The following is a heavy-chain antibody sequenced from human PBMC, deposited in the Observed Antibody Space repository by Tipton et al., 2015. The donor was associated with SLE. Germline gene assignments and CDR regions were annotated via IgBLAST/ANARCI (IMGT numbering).Heavy chain of an antibody. Sequence: SLRLSCAASGFTFSGYAMHWVRQASGKGLEWVGRIRTKANTYATAYAASVKGRFTISRDDSKNTAYLQMNSLKTEDTAVYYCTRPITGTGLDSWGQGTLVTVSS. J-gene: IGHJ4*02. CDR3: TRPITGTGLDS. CDR1: GFTFSGYA. D-gene: IGHD1-20*01. V-gene: IGHV3-73*01. CDR2: IRTKANTYAT.